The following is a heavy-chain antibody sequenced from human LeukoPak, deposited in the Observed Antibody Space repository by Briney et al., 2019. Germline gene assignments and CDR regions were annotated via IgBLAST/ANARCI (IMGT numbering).Heavy chain of an antibody. CDR2: IYYSGGT. CDR3: ARRGTVAAVDYGMDV. CDR1: GGSISSGDYY. V-gene: IGHV4-30-4*01. D-gene: IGHD6-13*01. Sequence: SETLSLICTVSGGSISSGDYYWSWIRQPPGQGLECIGYIYYSGGTYYNPSLKSRVTISVDTSKNQFSLKLSSVTAADTAVYYCARRGTVAAVDYGMDVWGQGTTVTVSS. J-gene: IGHJ6*02.